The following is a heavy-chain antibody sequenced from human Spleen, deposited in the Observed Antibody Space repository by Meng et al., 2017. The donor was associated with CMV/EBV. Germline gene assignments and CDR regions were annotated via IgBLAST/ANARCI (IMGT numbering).Heavy chain of an antibody. CDR3: ARRHYDILTGLGAFDI. V-gene: IGHV3-48*03. CDR2: ISSSGNTI. J-gene: IGHJ3*02. CDR1: GFTFSSYE. D-gene: IGHD3-9*01. Sequence: GGSLRLSCAASGFTFSSYEMNWVRQATGKGLEWVSYISSSGNTIYYADSVKGRFTISRDNAKNSLYLQMNSLRAEDTAVYYCARRHYDILTGLGAFDIWGQGTMVTVSS.